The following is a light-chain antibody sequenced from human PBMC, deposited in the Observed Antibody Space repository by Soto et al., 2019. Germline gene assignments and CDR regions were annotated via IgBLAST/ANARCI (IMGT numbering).Light chain of an antibody. V-gene: IGKV1-33*01. CDR1: QDISFY. CDR3: QQYDNLPGT. Sequence: DIQMTQSPSSLSASVGDRVSITCQASQDISFYLNWYQQIPGKAPKLLIYDVSILETGVPSRFSGSGSGTDFTFTISSLQPEDIATYYCQQYDNLPGTFGQGTKVDIK. J-gene: IGKJ1*01. CDR2: DVS.